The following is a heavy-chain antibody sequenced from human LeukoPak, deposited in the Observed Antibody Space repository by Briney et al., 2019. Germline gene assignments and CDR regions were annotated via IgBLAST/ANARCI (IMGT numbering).Heavy chain of an antibody. CDR2: IYHSGST. CDR1: GGSISSSSYY. J-gene: IGHJ3*02. V-gene: IGHV4-39*07. Sequence: SETLSLTCTVSGGSISSSSYYWGWIRQPPGKGLECIGSIYHSGSTYYNPSLKSRVTISVDTSKNQFSLKLSSVTAADTAVYYCARVGDDYGDYGGGNDAFDIWGQGTMVTVSS. D-gene: IGHD4-17*01. CDR3: ARVGDDYGDYGGGNDAFDI.